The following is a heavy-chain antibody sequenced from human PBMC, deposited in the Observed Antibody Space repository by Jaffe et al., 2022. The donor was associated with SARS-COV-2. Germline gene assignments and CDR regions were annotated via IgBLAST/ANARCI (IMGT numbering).Heavy chain of an antibody. D-gene: IGHD1-20*01. CDR3: ARQNNWNDHDY. J-gene: IGHJ4*02. CDR1: GGSISSSSYY. CDR2: IYYSGST. Sequence: QLQLQESGPGLVKPSETLSLTCTVSGGSISSSSYYWGWIRQPPGKGLEWIGSIYYSGSTYYNPSLKSRVTISVDTSKNQFSLKLSSVTAADTAVYYCARQNNWNDHDYWGQGTLVTVSS. V-gene: IGHV4-39*01.